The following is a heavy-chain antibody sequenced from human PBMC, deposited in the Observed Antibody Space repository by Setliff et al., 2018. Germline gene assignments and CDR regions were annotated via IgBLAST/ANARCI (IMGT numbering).Heavy chain of an antibody. Sequence: ASVKVSCKASGYTFTTYTMNWVRQAPGQGLEWMGWINTNTGNPTYAQGFTGRFVFSLDTSVSTAYLQINSLEAENTAVYYCARGSGTYASSSRVFHYWGQGTLVTISS. CDR3: ARGSGTYASSSRVFHY. J-gene: IGHJ4*02. CDR2: INTNTGNP. V-gene: IGHV7-4-1*02. D-gene: IGHD6-6*01. CDR1: GYTFTTYT.